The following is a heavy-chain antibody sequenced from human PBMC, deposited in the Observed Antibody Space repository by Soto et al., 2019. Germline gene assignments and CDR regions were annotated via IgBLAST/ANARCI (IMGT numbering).Heavy chain of an antibody. V-gene: IGHV3-7*01. D-gene: IGHD3-3*01. CDR1: GFTFSSYW. CDR3: VRGTMAPGLDH. J-gene: IGHJ4*02. Sequence: GGPLRLSCAAFGFTFSSYWRNWVRQTPGKGLEWVAKIKGDGSEKYYVDSLKGRFTISRDNAKNSLYLHMNSLRAEDTAVYYCVRGTMAPGLDHWGQGTLVTVSS. CDR2: IKGDGSEK.